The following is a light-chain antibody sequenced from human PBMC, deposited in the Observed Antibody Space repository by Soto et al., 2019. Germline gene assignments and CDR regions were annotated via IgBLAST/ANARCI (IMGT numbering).Light chain of an antibody. CDR1: QSVGSN. CDR2: GAS. J-gene: IGKJ1*01. V-gene: IGKV3-15*01. CDR3: QQYDNWPWT. Sequence: EIILTQSPDTLSLSPGERATLSCRASQSVGSNLAWHQQRPGQAPRLLIYGASTRATGIPARFGGSGSGTEFTLTISSLQSEDFALYYCQQYDNWPWTFGQGTKVDIK.